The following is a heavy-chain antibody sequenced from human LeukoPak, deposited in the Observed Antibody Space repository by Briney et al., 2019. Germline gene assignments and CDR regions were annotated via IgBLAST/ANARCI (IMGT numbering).Heavy chain of an antibody. CDR2: IYYSGST. J-gene: IGHJ4*02. V-gene: IGHV4-39*07. Sequence: RTSETLSLTCTVSSGSIRSSSDYWGWIRLAPGKGLEWIGSIYYSGSTYYNPSLKSRVTISVDTSKNQFSLKLSSVTAADTAVYYCARLWHSGSRESPDFDYWGQGTLVTVSS. D-gene: IGHD1-26*01. CDR1: SGSIRSSSDY. CDR3: ARLWHSGSRESPDFDY.